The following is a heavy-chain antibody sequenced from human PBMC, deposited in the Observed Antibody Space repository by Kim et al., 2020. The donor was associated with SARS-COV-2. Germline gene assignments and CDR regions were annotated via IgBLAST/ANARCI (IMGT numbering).Heavy chain of an antibody. D-gene: IGHD5-12*01. J-gene: IGHJ4*02. CDR2: TSASGANT. CDR3: AQGRYSAYGPFDY. CDR1: GFTFSSYS. V-gene: IGHV3-23*01. Sequence: GGSLRLSCGASGFTFSSYSMSWVRQAPGKGLEWVSGTSASGANTYYTDSVKGRFTISRDNSKNTLYLQMNSLRAEDTAVYYCAQGRYSAYGPFDYWGQGTLVTVSS.